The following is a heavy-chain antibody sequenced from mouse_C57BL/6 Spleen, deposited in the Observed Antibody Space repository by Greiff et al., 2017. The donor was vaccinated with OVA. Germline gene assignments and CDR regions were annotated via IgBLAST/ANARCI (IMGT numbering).Heavy chain of an antibody. CDR2: IHPNSGST. CDR1: VYTFTSYW. D-gene: IGHD2-5*01. V-gene: IGHV1-64*01. Sequence: VQLQQPGAELVKPGASVKLSCTASVYTFTSYWMHWVKQRPGQGLEWIGMIHPNSGSTNYNEKIKSKATLTGDTSSSTAYMQLSSLTSEDSAVYYCARWDSNRYAMDYWGQGTSVTVSS. J-gene: IGHJ4*01. CDR3: ARWDSNRYAMDY.